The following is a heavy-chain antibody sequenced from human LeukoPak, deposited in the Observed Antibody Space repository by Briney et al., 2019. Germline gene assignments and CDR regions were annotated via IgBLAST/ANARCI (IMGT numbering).Heavy chain of an antibody. CDR2: IYYSGST. V-gene: IGHV4-39*07. CDR1: GGSISSSSYY. J-gene: IGHJ4*02. Sequence: SETLSLTCTVSGGSISSSSYYWGWIRQPPGKGLEWIGSIYYSGSTYYNPSLKSRVTISLEMSKHQFSLNLTSVTAADTAVYYCASNTGTVFDYWGQGALVTVSS. D-gene: IGHD7-27*01. CDR3: ASNTGTVFDY.